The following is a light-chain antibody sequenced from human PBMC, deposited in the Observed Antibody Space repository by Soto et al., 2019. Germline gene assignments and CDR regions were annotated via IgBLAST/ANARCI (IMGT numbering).Light chain of an antibody. CDR3: QQYNSFPLT. Sequence: DIQLTQSPSFLSASVGDRVIITCRASQGISSYLAWYQQKPGKAPKRLIYAASTLQSGVPSRFSGSGSGTEFTLTISSLQPEDFATYYCQQYNSFPLTFGGGTKVEIK. J-gene: IGKJ4*01. CDR1: QGISSY. CDR2: AAS. V-gene: IGKV1-9*01.